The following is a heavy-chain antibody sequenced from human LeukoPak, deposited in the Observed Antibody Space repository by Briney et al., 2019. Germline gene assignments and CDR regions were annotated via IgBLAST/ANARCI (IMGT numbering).Heavy chain of an antibody. Sequence: GGSLRLSCAASGFTFSSYWIHWVRQAPGKGLVWVSRINSEGSSTSYADSVKGRFTISRDNAKNTLYLQMNSLRAEDTAVYYCAKSFLGYYDSSGSDYWGQGTLVTVSS. CDR2: INSEGSST. CDR1: GFTFSSYW. V-gene: IGHV3-74*01. CDR3: AKSFLGYYDSSGSDY. D-gene: IGHD3-22*01. J-gene: IGHJ4*02.